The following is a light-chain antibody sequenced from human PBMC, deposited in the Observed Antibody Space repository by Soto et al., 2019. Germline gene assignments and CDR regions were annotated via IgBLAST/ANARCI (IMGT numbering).Light chain of an antibody. CDR2: KTS. V-gene: IGKV1-5*03. CDR3: QQLNTLPFT. J-gene: IGKJ5*01. Sequence: DLQMTQSPSTLSGSVGDRVTITCRASQTISSWLAWYQQKPGKAPKLLIYKTSNLESGVPSRFSGSGSGTEFTLTISGLLPEDFATYHCQQLNTLPFTFGQGTRLEIK. CDR1: QTISSW.